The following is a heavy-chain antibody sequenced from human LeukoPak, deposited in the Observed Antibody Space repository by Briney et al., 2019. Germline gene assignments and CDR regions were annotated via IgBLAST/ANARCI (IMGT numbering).Heavy chain of an antibody. CDR2: IYYSGST. Sequence: SQTLSLTCTVSGGSISSGGYYWSWIRQHPGKGLEWIGYIYYSGSTYYNPSLKSRVTISVDTSKNQFSLKLSSVTAADTAVYYCSSARVYDSSGYYYAFDIWGQGTMVTVCS. CDR1: GGSISSGGYY. J-gene: IGHJ3*02. V-gene: IGHV4-31*03. CDR3: SSARVYDSSGYYYAFDI. D-gene: IGHD3-22*01.